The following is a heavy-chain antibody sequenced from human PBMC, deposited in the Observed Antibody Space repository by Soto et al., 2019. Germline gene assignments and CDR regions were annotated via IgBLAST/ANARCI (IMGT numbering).Heavy chain of an antibody. CDR3: ATLLGFSSGGSWYSHVADY. J-gene: IGHJ4*02. V-gene: IGHV3-23*01. CDR2: IDGGGTT. D-gene: IGHD2-8*02. CDR1: GYTFSSRA. Sequence: EVHLWESGGDLVQPGGSLRVSCVGSGYTFSSRAMSWVRQASGKGLEWVSGIDGGGTTDYADSVKGRFTISRDNSQDTLYLQMNSLRAEDTAVYYCATLLGFSSGGSWYSHVADYWGQGTLVTVSS.